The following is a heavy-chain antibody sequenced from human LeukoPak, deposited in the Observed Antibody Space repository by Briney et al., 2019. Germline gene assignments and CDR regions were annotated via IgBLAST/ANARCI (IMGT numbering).Heavy chain of an antibody. CDR2: IHTSGST. Sequence: PSQTLSLTCTVSGGSISHGTYYWTWIRQPAGKGLEWIGRIHTSGSTNYNPSLKSRVTISLDTSKNQFSLKLSSVTAADTAVYYCATMREEINYGMDVWGQGTTVTVSS. J-gene: IGHJ6*02. CDR3: ATMREEINYGMDV. V-gene: IGHV4-61*02. CDR1: GGSISHGTYY. D-gene: IGHD5-24*01.